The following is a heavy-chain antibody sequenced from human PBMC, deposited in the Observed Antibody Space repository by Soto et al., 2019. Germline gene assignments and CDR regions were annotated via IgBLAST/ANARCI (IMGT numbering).Heavy chain of an antibody. CDR2: INTSDGNR. D-gene: IGHD3-22*01. CDR1: GYSFSFYG. CDR3: ARDRLRGYDSSGFYS. Sequence: ASVKVSCKASGYSFSFYGINWVRQAPGQGLEWMGWINTSDGNRNFAQKFEDRVTMTTATSTNTVFLELRSLKSDDTAIYYCARDRLRGYDSSGFYSWGQGTMVTVS. J-gene: IGHJ4*02. V-gene: IGHV1-18*01.